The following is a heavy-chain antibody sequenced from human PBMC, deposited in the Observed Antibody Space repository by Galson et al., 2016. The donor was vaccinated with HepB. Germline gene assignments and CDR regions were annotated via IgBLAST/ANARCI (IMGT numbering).Heavy chain of an antibody. Sequence: SLRLSCAASGFTFRNYALSWVRRAPGKGLEWVSRIDGPTPNTHYADSVRGRFSIYRDNSRDTLYLQMDSLTAEDLAIYYCTTWLSHHFDYWGQGTRVTVSS. D-gene: IGHD6-19*01. CDR2: IDGPTPNT. CDR3: TTWLSHHFDY. CDR1: GFTFRNYA. V-gene: IGHV3-23*01. J-gene: IGHJ4*02.